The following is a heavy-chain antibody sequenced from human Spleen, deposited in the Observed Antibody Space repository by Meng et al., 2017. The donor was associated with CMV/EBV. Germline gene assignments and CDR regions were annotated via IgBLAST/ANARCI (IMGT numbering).Heavy chain of an antibody. D-gene: IGHD5-18*01. Sequence: GGSLRLSCVGSGFTFEDYGMGWVRQSPGQGLEWVSGIHGKSRSSGYVDSVKGRFTISRDNAKSTLYLQMNSLRDEDTAVYFCVRGHTYVDFYFYGMDVWGHGTTVTVSS. CDR2: IHGKSRSS. CDR3: VRGHTYVDFYFYGMDV. V-gene: IGHV3-20*04. CDR1: GFTFEDYG. J-gene: IGHJ6*02.